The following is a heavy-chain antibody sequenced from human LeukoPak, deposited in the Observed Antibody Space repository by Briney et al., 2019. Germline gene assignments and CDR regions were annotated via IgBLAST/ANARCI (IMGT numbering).Heavy chain of an antibody. J-gene: IGHJ4*02. D-gene: IGHD3-10*01. CDR2: IKQDGSEK. V-gene: IGHV3-7*01. Sequence: PGGSLRLSCAASGFTFSDYWMTWVRQAPGKGLEWVANIKQDGSEKYYVDSVKGRFTISGDNAKNSLYLQMNSLRAEDTAVYYCAKEVGGSGSFWGQGTLVTVSS. CDR3: AKEVGGSGSF. CDR1: GFTFSDYW.